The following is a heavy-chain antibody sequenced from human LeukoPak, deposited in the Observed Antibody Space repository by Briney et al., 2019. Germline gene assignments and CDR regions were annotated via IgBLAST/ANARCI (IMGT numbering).Heavy chain of an antibody. CDR2: IIPIFGTA. J-gene: IGHJ6*03. Sequence: ASVKVSCKASGGTFSSYAISWVRQAPGQGLEWMGGIIPIFGTANYAQKFQGRVTITTDESTSTAYMELSSLRSEDTAVYYCARDLGYYYYMDVWGKGTTVTVSS. CDR1: GGTFSSYA. CDR3: ARDLGYYYYMDV. V-gene: IGHV1-69*05.